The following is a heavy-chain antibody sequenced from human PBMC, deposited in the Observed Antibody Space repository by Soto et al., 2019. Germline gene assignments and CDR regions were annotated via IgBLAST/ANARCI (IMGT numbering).Heavy chain of an antibody. D-gene: IGHD3-10*01. CDR3: ARHNYGSGSTYFDY. Sequence: ETLSLTCTVSGGSISSSYWSWIRQPPGKGLEWIGYIYYSGSTNYNPSLKSRVTISVDTSRNQFSLKLTSVTAADTAVYYCARHNYGSGSTYFDYWGQGTLVTVSS. CDR1: GGSISSSY. J-gene: IGHJ4*02. CDR2: IYYSGST. V-gene: IGHV4-59*01.